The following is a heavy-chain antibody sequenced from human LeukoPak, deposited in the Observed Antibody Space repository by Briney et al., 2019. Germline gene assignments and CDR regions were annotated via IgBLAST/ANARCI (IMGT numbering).Heavy chain of an antibody. J-gene: IGHJ6*03. CDR3: TRGSIAYYYMDV. V-gene: IGHV4-59*01. CDR2: IYYSGST. Sequence: SETLSLTCTVSGGSISSYYWSWIRQPPGKGLEWIGNIYYSGSTNYNPSLKSRLTISVDTSKNQFSLKLSSVTAADTAVYYCTRGSIAYYYMDVWGKGTTVTISS. D-gene: IGHD3-22*01. CDR1: GGSISSYY.